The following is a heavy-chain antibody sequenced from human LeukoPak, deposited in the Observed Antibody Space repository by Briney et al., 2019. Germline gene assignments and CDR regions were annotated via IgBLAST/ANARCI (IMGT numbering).Heavy chain of an antibody. CDR2: LAYDETFR. CDR1: GFTFSRYT. V-gene: IGHV3-30*01. Sequence: GGSLRLSCSACGFTFSRYTMHWVRQAPGKGLEWVALLAYDETFRYYADSVKGGFTIYRDTAKTNLDLQMNSLTTEDTALYYCAREADGFDIWGQGTMVTVSS. CDR3: AREADGFDI. J-gene: IGHJ3*02.